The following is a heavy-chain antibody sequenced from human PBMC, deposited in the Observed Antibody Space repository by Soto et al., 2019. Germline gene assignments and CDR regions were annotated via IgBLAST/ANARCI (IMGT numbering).Heavy chain of an antibody. D-gene: IGHD2-8*01. CDR3: ARDLYPLSYYGMYG. Sequence: GGSLRLSCAASGFTFSSYSMNWVRQAPGKGLEWVSYISSSSTIYYADSVKGRFTISRDNAKNSLYLQMNSLRDEDTAVYYCARDLYPLSYYGMYGWGQGTTVTVSS. J-gene: IGHJ6*02. CDR2: ISSSSTI. V-gene: IGHV3-48*02. CDR1: GFTFSSYS.